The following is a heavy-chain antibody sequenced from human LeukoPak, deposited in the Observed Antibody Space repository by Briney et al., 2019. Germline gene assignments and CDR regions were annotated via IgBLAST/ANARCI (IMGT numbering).Heavy chain of an antibody. D-gene: IGHD1-26*01. Sequence: PGGSLRLSCAVSGFTFSDYYMSWIRQAPGKGLEWLSYISSSSSYTNYADSVEGRFTISRDNAKNSLYLQMNSLRAEDTAVYYCASMEGATSYWGQGTLVTVSS. J-gene: IGHJ4*02. CDR1: GFTFSDYY. CDR3: ASMEGATSY. V-gene: IGHV3-11*03. CDR2: ISSSSSYT.